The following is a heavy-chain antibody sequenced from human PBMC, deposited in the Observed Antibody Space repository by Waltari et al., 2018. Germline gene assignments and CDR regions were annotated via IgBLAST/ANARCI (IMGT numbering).Heavy chain of an antibody. Sequence: QVQLVESGGGVVQPGRSLRLSCAASGFTFSSYAMHWVRQAPGKGLEWLAFISYDGSNKYYAESGKGRFTISRDNSKNTLYLQMNSLRAEDTAVYYCARAVDTAMVTPFDYWGQGTLVTVSS. CDR3: ARAVDTAMVTPFDY. CDR2: ISYDGSNK. D-gene: IGHD5-18*01. V-gene: IGHV3-30*01. CDR1: GFTFSSYA. J-gene: IGHJ4*02.